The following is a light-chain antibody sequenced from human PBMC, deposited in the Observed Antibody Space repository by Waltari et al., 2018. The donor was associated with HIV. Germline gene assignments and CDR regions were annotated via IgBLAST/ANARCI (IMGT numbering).Light chain of an antibody. V-gene: IGKV3-15*01. CDR3: QQYNKWPRT. CDR2: GAS. Sequence: EIVMTQSPAILSVSPGERATLSCRASQSISGNLAWYQQNPGQYPRLLISGASTRAASVPARFSGRGSGTEFTLTISSLQSEDFAIYYCQQYNKWPRTFGQGTAV. CDR1: QSISGN. J-gene: IGKJ1*01.